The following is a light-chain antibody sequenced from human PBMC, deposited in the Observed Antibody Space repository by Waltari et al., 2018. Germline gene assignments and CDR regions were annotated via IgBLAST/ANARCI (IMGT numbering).Light chain of an antibody. CDR1: QSISRY. CDR2: GAS. J-gene: IGKJ1*01. V-gene: IGKV3-20*01. Sequence: IMLTQSPGTLSLSPGERATLSCRASQSISRYSAWYQQKPGQAPRLLIYGASTRATGIPDRFSGSGSGTDFSLTISGLVPEDSAVYYCQHHFRLPATFGQGTKVEIK. CDR3: QHHFRLPAT.